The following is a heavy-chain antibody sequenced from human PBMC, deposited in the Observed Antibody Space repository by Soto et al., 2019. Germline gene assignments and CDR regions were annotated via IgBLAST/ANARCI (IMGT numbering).Heavy chain of an antibody. Sequence: ETLSLTCTVSGGSISSYYWSWIRQPPGKGLEWIGYIYYSGSTNYNPSLKSRVTISVDTSKNRFSLKLSSVTAADTAVYYCAGSDVDTAMTDYWGQGTLVTVSS. CDR3: AGSDVDTAMTDY. CDR2: IYYSGST. V-gene: IGHV4-59*01. J-gene: IGHJ4*02. CDR1: GGSISSYY. D-gene: IGHD5-18*01.